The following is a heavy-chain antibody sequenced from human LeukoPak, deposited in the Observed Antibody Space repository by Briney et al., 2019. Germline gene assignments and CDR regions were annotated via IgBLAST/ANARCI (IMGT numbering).Heavy chain of an antibody. Sequence: GGSLRLSCAASGFTFSSYWMSWVRQAPGKGLEWVANIRQDGSEKYYVDSVKGRFTISRDNAKNSLYLQMNSLRAEDTAVYYCAREEVDWSSSWPAVDYWGQGTLVTVSS. V-gene: IGHV3-7*03. CDR1: GFTFSSYW. CDR2: IRQDGSEK. D-gene: IGHD6-13*01. J-gene: IGHJ4*02. CDR3: AREEVDWSSSWPAVDY.